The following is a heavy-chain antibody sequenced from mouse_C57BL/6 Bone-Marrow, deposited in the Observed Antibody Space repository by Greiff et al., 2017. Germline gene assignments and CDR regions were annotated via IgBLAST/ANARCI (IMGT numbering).Heavy chain of an antibody. J-gene: IGHJ2*01. CDR1: GFNIKDDY. CDR2: IDPENGDT. Sequence: EVQLQQSGAELVRPGASVKLSCTASGFNIKDDYMHWVKQRPEQGLEWIGWIDPENGDTEYASKFQGKATITADTSSNPAYLQLSSLTSEDPAVYYCTSTTVVATPYYFDYWGQGTTLTVSS. D-gene: IGHD1-1*01. V-gene: IGHV14-4*01. CDR3: TSTTVVATPYYFDY.